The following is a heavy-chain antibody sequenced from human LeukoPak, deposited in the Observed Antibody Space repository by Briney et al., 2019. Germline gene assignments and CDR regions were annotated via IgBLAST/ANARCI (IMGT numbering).Heavy chain of an antibody. J-gene: IGHJ4*02. Sequence: PGGSLRLSCAASGFTFAIHAMTWVRQAPGKGLEWVSAISGSGGSTNYADSVKGRFTISRDNSKNTLYLQMNSLRAEDTAVYYCAKENGYNYYFDYWGQGTLVTVSS. V-gene: IGHV3-23*01. CDR2: ISGSGGST. CDR1: GFTFAIHA. D-gene: IGHD5-24*01. CDR3: AKENGYNYYFDY.